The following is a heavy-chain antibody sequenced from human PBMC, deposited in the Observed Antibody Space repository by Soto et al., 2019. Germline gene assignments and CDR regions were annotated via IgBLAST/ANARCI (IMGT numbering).Heavy chain of an antibody. V-gene: IGHV3-30*18. Sequence: PGGSLRLSCAASGFTFSSYAMSWVRQAPGKGLEWVALITYEGSNKYYADAVKGRFTISRDNAKNMVSLQMDSLRAEDTAVYYCAKARGANNWANYYGLDVWGQGTTVTVSS. CDR3: AKARGANNWANYYGLDV. CDR2: ITYEGSNK. CDR1: GFTFSSYA. D-gene: IGHD1-1*01. J-gene: IGHJ6*02.